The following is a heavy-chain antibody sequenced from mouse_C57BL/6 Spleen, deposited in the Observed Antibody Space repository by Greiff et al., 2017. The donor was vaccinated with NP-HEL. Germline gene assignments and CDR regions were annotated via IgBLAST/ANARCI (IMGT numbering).Heavy chain of an antibody. CDR3: ARGDYGSSKHYYLDD. V-gene: IGHV3-6*01. J-gene: IGHJ2*01. CDR1: GYSITSGYY. CDR2: ISYDGSN. D-gene: IGHD1-1*01. Sequence: ESGPGLVKPSQSLSLTCSVTGYSITSGYYWNWIRQFPGNKLEWMCYISYDGSNNYNSSFKNRISITRDTSKNQFFLKLNSVTTEDTATYYCARGDYGSSKHYYLDDWGQGTTLTVSS.